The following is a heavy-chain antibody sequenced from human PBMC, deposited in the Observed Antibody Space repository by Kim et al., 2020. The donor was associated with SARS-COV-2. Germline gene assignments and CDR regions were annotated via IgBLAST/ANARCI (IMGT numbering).Heavy chain of an antibody. Sequence: GGSLRLSCVASGFTFSSYWMHWVRQVPGKGLVWVSRINRDGSSTSYADSVKGRFTISRDNAKNTLYLQMNSLRAEDTAVYYCARETPVRGSYFVDYWGQGTLVTVSS. V-gene: IGHV3-74*01. CDR1: GFTFSSYW. CDR2: INRDGSST. D-gene: IGHD1-26*01. CDR3: ARETPVRGSYFVDY. J-gene: IGHJ4*02.